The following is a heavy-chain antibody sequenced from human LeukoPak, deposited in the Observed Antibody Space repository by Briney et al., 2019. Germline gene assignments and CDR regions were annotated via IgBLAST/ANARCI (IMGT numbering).Heavy chain of an antibody. J-gene: IGHJ4*02. CDR1: GFTFSNYG. D-gene: IGHD5-12*01. Sequence: GGSLRLSCAASGFTFSNYGMHWVRQAPGKGLEWVAVIWYDGSNKYYADSVKGRFTISRENSKKMLYLQMNSLRAEDTAVYYCARAEVAGSNHFDYWGQGTLVTVSS. CDR3: ARAEVAGSNHFDY. CDR2: IWYDGSNK. V-gene: IGHV3-33*01.